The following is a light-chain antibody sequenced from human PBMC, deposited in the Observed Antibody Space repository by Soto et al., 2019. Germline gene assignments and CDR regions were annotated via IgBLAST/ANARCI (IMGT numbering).Light chain of an antibody. CDR2: EVS. J-gene: IGLJ1*01. V-gene: IGLV2-14*01. CDR3: QSYDSTLSARYV. Sequence: QSVLTQPASVSGSAGQSIAISCTGTSSDVGGYNYVSWYQQHPGKAPKLLLSEVSKRPSGVSDRFSGSKSGNTASLTISGLQAEDEGDYYCQSYDSTLSARYVFGTGTKLTVL. CDR1: SSDVGGYNY.